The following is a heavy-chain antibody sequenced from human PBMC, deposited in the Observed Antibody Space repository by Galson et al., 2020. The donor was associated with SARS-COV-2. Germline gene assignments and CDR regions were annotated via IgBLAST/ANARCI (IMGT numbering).Heavy chain of an antibody. CDR2: TYYRSKWYS. CDR1: GDSVSSNSAA. Sequence: SETLSLTCAISGDSVSSNSAAWNWIRQSPSRDLEWLGRTYYRSKWYSEYAVSVKGRITINSDTSKNQFSLQLNSVTPEDTAVYYCARSPGISVARTFDYWGQGTLVTVSS. J-gene: IGHJ4*02. V-gene: IGHV6-1*01. D-gene: IGHD6-19*01. CDR3: ARSPGISVARTFDY.